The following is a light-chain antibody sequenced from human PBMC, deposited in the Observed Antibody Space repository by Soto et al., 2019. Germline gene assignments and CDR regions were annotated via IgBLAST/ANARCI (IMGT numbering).Light chain of an antibody. J-gene: IGKJ1*01. V-gene: IGKV3-15*01. CDR2: GAS. CDR1: QSISSNF. CDR3: QQYNNWPT. Sequence: EIVLTQSPGTLSLSPGEGATLSCRASQSISSNFLAWYQQKRGQAPRLLMYGASTRATGFPDRFSGSGSGTEFTLTISSLHSEDFAVYYCQQYNNWPTFGQGTKVDIK.